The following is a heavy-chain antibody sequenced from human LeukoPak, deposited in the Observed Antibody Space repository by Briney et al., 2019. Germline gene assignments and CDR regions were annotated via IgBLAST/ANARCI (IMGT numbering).Heavy chain of an antibody. CDR2: MNPNSGNT. V-gene: IGHV1-8*01. Sequence: GASVKVSCKASGYTFSSYDINWVRQATGQGLEWMGWMNPNSGNTGYAQKFQGRVNMTRNTSISTAYMELSSLRSEDTAVYYCARKFLGSRGYYFDCWGQGTLVTVSS. J-gene: IGHJ4*02. CDR3: ARKFLGSRGYYFDC. D-gene: IGHD3-10*01. CDR1: GYTFSSYD.